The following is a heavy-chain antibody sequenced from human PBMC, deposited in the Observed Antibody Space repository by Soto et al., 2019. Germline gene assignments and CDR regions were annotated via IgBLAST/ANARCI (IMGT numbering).Heavy chain of an antibody. Sequence: GESLKISCAASGFTFSSYAMSWVRQAPGKGLEWVSAISGSGGSTYYADSVKGRFTISRDNSKNTLYLQMNSLRAEDTAVYYCASQGYSSSWGLDYWGQGTLVTVSS. CDR2: ISGSGGST. D-gene: IGHD6-13*01. V-gene: IGHV3-23*01. J-gene: IGHJ4*02. CDR1: GFTFSSYA. CDR3: ASQGYSSSWGLDY.